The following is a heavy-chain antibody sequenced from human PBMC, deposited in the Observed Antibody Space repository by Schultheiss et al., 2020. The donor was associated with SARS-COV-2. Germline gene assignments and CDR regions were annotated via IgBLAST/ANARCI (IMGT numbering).Heavy chain of an antibody. D-gene: IGHD3-3*01. Sequence: SETLSLTCAVSGYSISDGFSWGWIRQPPGKGLEWIGSLSHNWATSHSWTTNYSPSLKSQITMSVDTSKNQFSLKLTSVTAADTAVYYCARGPAPYSDFWTDSYTGWFDPWGQGTLVTVSS. J-gene: IGHJ5*02. V-gene: IGHV4-28*03. CDR2: LSHNWATSHSWTT. CDR3: ARGPAPYSDFWTDSYTGWFDP. CDR1: GYSISDGFS.